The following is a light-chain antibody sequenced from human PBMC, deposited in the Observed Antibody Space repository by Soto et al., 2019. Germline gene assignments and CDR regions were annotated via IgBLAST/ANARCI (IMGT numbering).Light chain of an antibody. CDR1: QSVSSSY. CDR2: GAS. Sequence: EIVLTQSPGTLSLSPGERATLSCRASQSVSSSYLAWYQQKPGQAARLLIYGASSRATGIPDRFSGSGSGTDFTLTITRLEPEDFAVYYCQQYGDSPTFGGGTKVDIK. J-gene: IGKJ4*01. CDR3: QQYGDSPT. V-gene: IGKV3-20*01.